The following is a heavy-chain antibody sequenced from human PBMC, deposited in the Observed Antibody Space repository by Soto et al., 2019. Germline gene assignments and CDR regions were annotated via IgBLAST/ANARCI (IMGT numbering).Heavy chain of an antibody. V-gene: IGHV3-23*01. J-gene: IGHJ4*03. D-gene: IGHD3-16*02. CDR2: ISGSGGST. Sequence: GGSLRLSCAASGFTCSRYAMSWVRQAPGKGLEWVSAISGSGGSTYYADSVKGRFTISRDNSKNTLYLQMNSLRAEDTAVYYCAKDRVITFGGVIGTIDYWGQGTMVTVSS. CDR3: AKDRVITFGGVIGTIDY. CDR1: GFTCSRYA.